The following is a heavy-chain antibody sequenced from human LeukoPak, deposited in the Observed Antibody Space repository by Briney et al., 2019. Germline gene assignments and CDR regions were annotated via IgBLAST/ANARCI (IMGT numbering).Heavy chain of an antibody. CDR2: ISSSGSTI. CDR1: GFTFSSYE. J-gene: IGHJ6*03. CDR3: ARHPRAAAGPYYYYYYMDV. D-gene: IGHD6-13*01. Sequence: GGSLRLSCAASGFTFSSYEMNWVRQAPGKGLEWVSYISSSGSTIYYADSVKGRFTISRDNSKNTLYLQMNSLRAEDTAVYYCARHPRAAAGPYYYYYYMDVWGKGTTVTISS. V-gene: IGHV3-48*03.